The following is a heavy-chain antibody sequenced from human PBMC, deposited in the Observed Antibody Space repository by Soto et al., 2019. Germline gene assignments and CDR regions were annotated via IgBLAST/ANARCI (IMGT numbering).Heavy chain of an antibody. Sequence: PGGSLRLSCAASGFTFSSYSMNWVRQAPGKGLEWVSSISSSSSYIYYADSVKGRFTISRDNAKNSLYLQMNSLRAEDTAVYYCARESDTVTTSESCWFDPWGQGTLVTVSS. CDR3: ARESDTVTTSESCWFDP. V-gene: IGHV3-21*01. CDR1: GFTFSSYS. CDR2: ISSSSSYI. J-gene: IGHJ5*02. D-gene: IGHD4-17*01.